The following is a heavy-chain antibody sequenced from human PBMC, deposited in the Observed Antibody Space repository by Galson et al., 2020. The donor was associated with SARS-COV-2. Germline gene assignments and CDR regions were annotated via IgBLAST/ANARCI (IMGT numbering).Heavy chain of an antibody. D-gene: IGHD6-13*01. CDR1: GFTFRNYA. J-gene: IGHJ4*02. V-gene: IGHV3-23*01. CDR2: ISDTGDIT. Sequence: GESLKISCAASGFTFRNYAMSWVRQAPGKGLEWVSTISDTGDITYDANSVEGRFSISRDNSKSTLFLQMNSLRAEDTAVYYCAKDPQGQSSSWFTGANYFDFWGQGTLVTVSS. CDR3: AKDPQGQSSSWFTGANYFDF.